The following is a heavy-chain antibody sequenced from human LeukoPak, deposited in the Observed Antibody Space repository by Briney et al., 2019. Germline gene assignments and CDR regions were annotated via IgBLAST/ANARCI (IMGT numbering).Heavy chain of an antibody. D-gene: IGHD6-19*01. CDR1: GGSMGPYR. V-gene: IGHV4-59*08. CDR2: IYYSGST. Sequence: SEALSLTCTVSGGSMGPYRWGWIRQPPGKGLEWTGYIYYSGSTNYNPSLNSRVTISVDTSKNQFSLRLSSVAAADTAIYYCARAVSGRFDYWGQGTLVTVSS. J-gene: IGHJ4*02. CDR3: ARAVSGRFDY.